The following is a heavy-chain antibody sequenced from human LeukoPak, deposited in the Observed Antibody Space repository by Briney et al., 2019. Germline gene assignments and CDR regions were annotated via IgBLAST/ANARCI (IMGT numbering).Heavy chain of an antibody. J-gene: IGHJ6*03. D-gene: IGHD2-2*01. V-gene: IGHV4-34*01. CDR1: GGSFSGYY. CDR3: ARVGCSSTSCYRHYYYYMGV. Sequence: SETLSLTCAVYGGSFSGYYWSWIRQPPGKGLEWIGEINHSGSTNYNPSLKSRVTISVDTSKNQFSLKLSSVTAADTAVYYCARVGCSSTSCYRHYYYYMGVWGKGTTVTVSS. CDR2: INHSGST.